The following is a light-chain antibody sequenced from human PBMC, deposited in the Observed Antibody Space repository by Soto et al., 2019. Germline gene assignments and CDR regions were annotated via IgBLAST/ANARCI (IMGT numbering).Light chain of an antibody. Sequence: IQMTQSPSTLSASVGDRVSITCRASHNIERWMAWYQQKPGKAPSLLIFDASTLHSGVPSRFSGSGSETDFTLTISTLQPDDFATYYCQQFAISTTFGQGTKVDIK. CDR3: QQFAISTT. J-gene: IGKJ1*01. V-gene: IGKV1-5*01. CDR2: DAS. CDR1: HNIERW.